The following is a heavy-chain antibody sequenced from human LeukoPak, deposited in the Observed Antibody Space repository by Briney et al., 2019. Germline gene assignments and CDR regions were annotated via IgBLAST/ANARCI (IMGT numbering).Heavy chain of an antibody. J-gene: IGHJ4*02. Sequence: ASVNVSCKASGYTFTGYYMHWVRQAPGQGLEWMGWINPNSGGTNYAQKFQGRVTMTRDTSISTAYMELSRLRSDDTAVYYCARGLDSSSGPDYWGQGTLVTVSS. V-gene: IGHV1-2*02. D-gene: IGHD6-13*01. CDR2: INPNSGGT. CDR1: GYTFTGYY. CDR3: ARGLDSSSGPDY.